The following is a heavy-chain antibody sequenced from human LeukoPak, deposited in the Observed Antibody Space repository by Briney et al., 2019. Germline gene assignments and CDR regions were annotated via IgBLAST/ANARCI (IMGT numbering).Heavy chain of an antibody. V-gene: IGHV1-18*01. Sequence: GASVKVSCKASGYTLTSYGISWVRQAPGQGLEWMGWISAYNGNTNYAQKLQGRVTMTTDTSTSTAYMELRSLRSDDTAVYYCARSYYDSSGYPSDYWGQGTLVTVSS. J-gene: IGHJ4*02. CDR2: ISAYNGNT. CDR1: GYTLTSYG. CDR3: ARSYYDSSGYPSDY. D-gene: IGHD3-22*01.